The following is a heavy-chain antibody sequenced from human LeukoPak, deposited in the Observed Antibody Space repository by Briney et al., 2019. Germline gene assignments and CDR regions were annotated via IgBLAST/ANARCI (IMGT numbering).Heavy chain of an antibody. CDR1: GFIFSSYA. CDR3: ARDPYGSGSYCPGDY. CDR2: ISYDGSNK. V-gene: IGHV3-30*04. D-gene: IGHD3-10*01. J-gene: IGHJ4*02. Sequence: GGSLRLSCAASGFIFSSYAMHWARQAPSNGLEWVAVISYDGSNKYYADSVKGRFTISRDNSKNTLYLQMNSLRPEDTAVYYCARDPYGSGSYCPGDYWGQGTLVTVSS.